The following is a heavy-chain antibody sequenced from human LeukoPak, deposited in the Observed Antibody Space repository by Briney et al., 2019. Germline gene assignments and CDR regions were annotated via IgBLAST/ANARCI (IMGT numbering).Heavy chain of an antibody. CDR1: GGSISSGDYY. CDR2: TYYSGST. J-gene: IGHJ4*02. Sequence: PSETLSLTCTVSGGSISSGDYYWSWIRQPPGKGLEWIGYTYYSGSTYYDPSLKSRVTISVDTSKNQFSLKLSSVTAADTAVYYCARAYDSSGYYPRFDYWGQGTLVTVSS. CDR3: ARAYDSSGYYPRFDY. D-gene: IGHD3-22*01. V-gene: IGHV4-30-4*01.